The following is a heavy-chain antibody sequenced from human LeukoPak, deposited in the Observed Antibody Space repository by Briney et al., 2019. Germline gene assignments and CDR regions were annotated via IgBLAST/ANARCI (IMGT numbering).Heavy chain of an antibody. J-gene: IGHJ4*02. CDR3: ASDPYSSSAFDN. Sequence: GGSLRLSCAASGFTFSDYYMTWIRQAPGKGLEWVSYISSSGNTIYYADSVKGRFTISRDNAKNSLYLQMNSLRAEDTAVYYCASDPYSSSAFDNWGQATLVTVSS. CDR1: GFTFSDYY. D-gene: IGHD6-6*01. CDR2: ISSSGNTI. V-gene: IGHV3-11*04.